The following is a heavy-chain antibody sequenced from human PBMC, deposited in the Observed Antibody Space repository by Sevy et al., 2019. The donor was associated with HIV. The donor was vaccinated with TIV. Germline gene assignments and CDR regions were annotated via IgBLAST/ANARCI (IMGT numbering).Heavy chain of an antibody. V-gene: IGHV3-23*01. D-gene: IGHD3-9*01. CDR1: GFTFSSYA. Sequence: GGSLRLSCAASGFTFSSYAMSWVRQAPGKGLEWVSAISGSGGSTYYADSVKGRFTISRDNPKNTLYLQMNSLRAEDTAVYYCAKAYYDILSIYYTQDAFDIWGQGTMVTVSS. CDR3: AKAYYDILSIYYTQDAFDI. CDR2: ISGSGGST. J-gene: IGHJ3*02.